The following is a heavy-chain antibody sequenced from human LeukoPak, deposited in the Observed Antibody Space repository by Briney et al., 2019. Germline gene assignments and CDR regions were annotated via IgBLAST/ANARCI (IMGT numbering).Heavy chain of an antibody. D-gene: IGHD3-22*01. CDR1: GYTFTSYA. V-gene: IGHV1-69*04. CDR2: IVPILGIA. J-gene: IGHJ4*02. Sequence: SVKVSCKASGYTFTSYAIQWVRQAPGQRLEWMGRIVPILGIANYAQKFQGRVTITADKSTGTAYMELSSLRSEDTAVYYCARSDPIPYYYDSSGYYGVGGYFDYWGQGTLVTVSS. CDR3: ARSDPIPYYYDSSGYYGVGGYFDY.